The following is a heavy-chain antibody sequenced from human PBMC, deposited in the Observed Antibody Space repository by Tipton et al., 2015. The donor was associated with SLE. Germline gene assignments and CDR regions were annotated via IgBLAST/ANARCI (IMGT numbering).Heavy chain of an antibody. CDR2: IYYSGST. Sequence: TLSLTCTVSGGSISSYYWSWIRQPPGKGLEWIGYIYYSGSTNYNPSLKSRVTISVDTSKNQFSLKLNSVTAADTAVYYCAGDYDSGSYRFDFWGRGTLVTVSS. J-gene: IGHJ4*02. CDR3: AGDYDSGSYRFDF. CDR1: GGSISSYY. V-gene: IGHV4-59*01. D-gene: IGHD3-10*01.